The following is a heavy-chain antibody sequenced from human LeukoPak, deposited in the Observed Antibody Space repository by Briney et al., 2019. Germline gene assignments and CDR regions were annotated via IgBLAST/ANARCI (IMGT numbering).Heavy chain of an antibody. D-gene: IGHD1-26*01. CDR3: ARHRKNSGSYWPRFDY. CDR2: IYFSGTT. Sequence: SQTLSLTCTVSGGSISSGDYYWSWIRQPPGKGLEWIGYIYFSGTTYYNPSLKSRVTISIDTSKNQFSLKLSSVTAADRAVYYCARHRKNSGSYWPRFDYWGQGILVTVSS. J-gene: IGHJ4*02. CDR1: GGSISSGDYY. V-gene: IGHV4-30-4*01.